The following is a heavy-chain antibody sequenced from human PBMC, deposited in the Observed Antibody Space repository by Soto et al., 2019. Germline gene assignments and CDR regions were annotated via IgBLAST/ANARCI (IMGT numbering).Heavy chain of an antibody. CDR3: AKWGAAVGTT. CDR1: GGPISSYY. D-gene: IGHD6-25*01. V-gene: IGHV4-59*01. CDR2: VFYTGIT. Sequence: QVHLQEAGAGLVKPSETLSLTCTVSGGPISSYYWSWIRQPPGKGLEWIGYVFYTGITKYNPSFQSRATISGDTSRNQFSLNLMSVTAADTAVYYSAKWGAAVGTTWGQGILVNVSP. J-gene: IGHJ4*02.